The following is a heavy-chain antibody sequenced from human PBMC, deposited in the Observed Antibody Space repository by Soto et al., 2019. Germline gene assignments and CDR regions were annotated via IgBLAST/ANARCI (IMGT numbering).Heavy chain of an antibody. J-gene: IGHJ5*02. CDR2: IYYSGNT. CDR3: ARLTRRQSGSRNSNIHP. D-gene: IGHD3-10*01. V-gene: IGHV4-39*01. Sequence: SETLSLTCTVSGDSINSNNYYWGWIRRLPGEGLEWIGSIYYSGNTYYNPSLKSRVTISVDTSKNQFSLKLSSVTAADTAVYYCARLTRRQSGSRNSNIHPWGQGTLVTVS. CDR1: GDSINSNNYY.